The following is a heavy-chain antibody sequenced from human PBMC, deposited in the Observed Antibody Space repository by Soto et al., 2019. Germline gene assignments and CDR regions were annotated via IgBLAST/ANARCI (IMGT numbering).Heavy chain of an antibody. CDR2: ISGSGGST. V-gene: IGHV3-23*01. D-gene: IGHD2-15*01. J-gene: IGHJ6*02. CDR1: GFTFSSYA. Sequence: GGSLSLSCAASGFTFSSYAMSWVRQAPGKGLECVSAISGSGGSTYYADSVKGRFTISRDNSKNTLYLQMNSLRAEDTAVYYCAKDLHCSGGSCPMDVWGQGTTVTVSS. CDR3: AKDLHCSGGSCPMDV.